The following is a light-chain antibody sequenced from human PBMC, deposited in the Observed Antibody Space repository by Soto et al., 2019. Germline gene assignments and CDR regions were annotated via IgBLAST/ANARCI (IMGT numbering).Light chain of an antibody. CDR1: QSISSY. CDR3: QQGYSTPWT. Sequence: IQMTQSPSSLSAYVGDRFNSTCRASQSISSYLHWYQQKKGKAPKXXIYAASNLQSGVPSRFSASGYGTDFNLTLNSLQTEDFATYYCQQGYSTPWTFGQGTKVDIK. V-gene: IGKV1-39*01. J-gene: IGKJ1*01. CDR2: AAS.